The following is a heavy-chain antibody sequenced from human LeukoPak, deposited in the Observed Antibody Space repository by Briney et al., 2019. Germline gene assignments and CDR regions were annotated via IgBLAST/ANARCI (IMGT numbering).Heavy chain of an antibody. V-gene: IGHV3-23*01. CDR1: GITVSNYG. Sequence: GGSLRLSCAVSGITVSNYGTSWVRQAPGKGLEWVAGISGSGGGTNYADSVKGRFTISRDNFKNTLYLQMNSLRAEDTAVYFCAKRGVVIRVILVGFHKEAYYFDSWGQGALVTVSS. CDR3: AKRGVVIRVILVGFHKEAYYFDS. CDR2: ISGSGGGT. D-gene: IGHD3-22*01. J-gene: IGHJ4*02.